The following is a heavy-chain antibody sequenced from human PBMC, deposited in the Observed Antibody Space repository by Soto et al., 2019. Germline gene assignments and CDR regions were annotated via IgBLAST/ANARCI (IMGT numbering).Heavy chain of an antibody. Sequence: SETLSLTCTVSGGSISPYYWSWIRQPPGKGLEWIGYVYYSGNTNYNPSLESRVTISVDTSKNQFSLKLSSVTAADTAVYYCARGRGEYYGSGSYYNWGKYYYYMDVWGKGTTVTVSS. CDR3: ARGRGEYYGSGSYYNWGKYYYYMDV. V-gene: IGHV4-59*12. CDR2: VYYSGNT. D-gene: IGHD3-10*01. CDR1: GGSISPYY. J-gene: IGHJ6*03.